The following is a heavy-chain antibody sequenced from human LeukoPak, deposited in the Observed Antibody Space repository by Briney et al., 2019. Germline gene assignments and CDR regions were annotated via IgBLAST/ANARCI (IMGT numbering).Heavy chain of an antibody. CDR1: GFTFSSYS. V-gene: IGHV3-21*01. Sequence: GGSLRLSCGASGFTFSSYSINWVRRAPGKGLEWVSSISSSSSYIYYADPVKGRFTISRDNAKNSLYLQMNSLRAEDTAVYYCARDANYYDSSGYNPFDYWGQGTLVTVSS. D-gene: IGHD3-22*01. J-gene: IGHJ4*02. CDR2: ISSSSSYI. CDR3: ARDANYYDSSGYNPFDY.